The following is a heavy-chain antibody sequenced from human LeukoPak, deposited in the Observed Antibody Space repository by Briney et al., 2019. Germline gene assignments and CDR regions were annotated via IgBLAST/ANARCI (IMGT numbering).Heavy chain of an antibody. V-gene: IGHV3-23*01. CDR3: AKDGYYGSGPPDY. D-gene: IGHD3-10*01. CDR2: ISGSGGST. J-gene: IGHJ4*02. Sequence: GGSLRLSCAASGFTFSSYAMSWVRQAPGKGLVWVSAISGSGGSTYYADSVKGRFTISRDNSKNTLYLQMNSLRAEDTAVYYCAKDGYYGSGPPDYWGQGTLVTVSS. CDR1: GFTFSSYA.